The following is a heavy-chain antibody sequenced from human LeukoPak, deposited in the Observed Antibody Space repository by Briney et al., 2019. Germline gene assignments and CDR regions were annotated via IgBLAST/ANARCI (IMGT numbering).Heavy chain of an antibody. Sequence: GGSLRLSCAAFGFTFSTYWMSWVRQAPGKGLEWVANIKPDGSQKYYVDSVKGRFTISRDNAKNSLDLQMNSLRAEDTAVYYCARGLSWYCSSTSCYSAYLDYWGQGTLVTVSS. J-gene: IGHJ4*02. D-gene: IGHD2-2*01. V-gene: IGHV3-7*04. CDR3: ARGLSWYCSSTSCYSAYLDY. CDR1: GFTFSTYW. CDR2: IKPDGSQK.